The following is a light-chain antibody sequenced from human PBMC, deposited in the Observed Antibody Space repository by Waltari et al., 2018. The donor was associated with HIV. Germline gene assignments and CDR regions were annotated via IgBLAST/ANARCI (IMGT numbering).Light chain of an antibody. CDR1: RSDIGYFAY. CDR3: CSYAGAYTYV. Sequence: QSALTQPRSVSGSPGQSVTISSTGTRSDIGYFAYVSWYQQFPGKAPNVVIYEVNKRPSGFPVRFSGSKSGLTAYLTIPGLQGEDEADYYCCSYAGAYTYVFGTGTKVTVL. V-gene: IGLV2-11*01. CDR2: EVN. J-gene: IGLJ1*01.